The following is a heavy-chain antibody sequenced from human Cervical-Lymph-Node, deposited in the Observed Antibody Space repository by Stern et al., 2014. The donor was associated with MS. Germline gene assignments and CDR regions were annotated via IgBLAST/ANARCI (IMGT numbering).Heavy chain of an antibody. V-gene: IGHV1-2*02. CDR2: ISPKTGSA. Sequence: QVQLVQSGAEVARPGASVKVSCKASGDTFTAFLFHWVRQAPGQGLEWMGWISPKTGSATYAQKFQDRVTMTRDTSINTGYMEVSSLRSDDTAVYYCARDRGSYSDYWGQGTLVAVSS. J-gene: IGHJ4*02. CDR3: ARDRGSYSDY. D-gene: IGHD1-26*01. CDR1: GDTFTAFL.